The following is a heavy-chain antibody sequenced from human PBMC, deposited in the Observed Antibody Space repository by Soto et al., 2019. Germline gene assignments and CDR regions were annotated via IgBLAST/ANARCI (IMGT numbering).Heavy chain of an antibody. CDR3: ARHWAYDHAGADGFGP. V-gene: IGHV4-4*02. Sequence: PSETLSLTGAVSGGSISSSNGWSWVRQPPGKGLEWIGEIYHRVNTNYNPSLKSPVTISVDKSRDQFSLKPSSVTAADTAVYYCARHWAYDHAGADGFGPWGHGPLVTVSS. CDR2: IYHRVNT. D-gene: IGHD3-22*01. J-gene: IGHJ5*02. CDR1: GGSISSSNG.